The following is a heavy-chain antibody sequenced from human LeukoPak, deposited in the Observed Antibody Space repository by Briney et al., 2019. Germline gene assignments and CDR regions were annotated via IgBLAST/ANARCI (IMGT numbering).Heavy chain of an antibody. V-gene: IGHV1-18*01. CDR1: GYTFTSYG. D-gene: IGHD3-3*01. Sequence: ASVKVSCKASGYTFTSYGISWVRQAPGQGLEWMGWISAYNGNTNYAQKLQGRVTMTTDTSTSTAYMELRSLRSDDTAVYYCARDHKLRFLEWLPNYYYMDVWGKRTTVTVSS. J-gene: IGHJ6*03. CDR3: ARDHKLRFLEWLPNYYYMDV. CDR2: ISAYNGNT.